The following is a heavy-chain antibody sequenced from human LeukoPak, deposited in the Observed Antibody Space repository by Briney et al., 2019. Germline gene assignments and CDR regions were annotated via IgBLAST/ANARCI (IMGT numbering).Heavy chain of an antibody. CDR1: GGSFRNHY. V-gene: IGHV4-34*01. CDR2: INQSGST. CDR3: ARGANYYED. J-gene: IGHJ4*02. Sequence: PSETLSLTCTICGGSFRNHYSSWIRQAPGKGLQWVGEINQSGSTKYNPSLESRVTVSLDKSKNEYSLKLSIVSAADTAVYYCARGANYYEDWGQGTLVTVSS.